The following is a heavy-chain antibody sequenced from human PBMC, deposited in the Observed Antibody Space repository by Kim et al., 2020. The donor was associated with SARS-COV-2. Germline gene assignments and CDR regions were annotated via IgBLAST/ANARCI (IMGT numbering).Heavy chain of an antibody. V-gene: IGHV3-11*06. Sequence: GGSLRLSCAASGFIFSDNYMTWNRQAPGQGLEWLSDISSSGHTSYTDSVKDRFTISRDNIKKSLYLEMNNLRVEDTAVYYCVRDRDGYHSFDSWGQGTLVTVSS. D-gene: IGHD5-12*01. CDR3: VRDRDGYHSFDS. CDR1: GFIFSDNY. CDR2: ISSSGHT. J-gene: IGHJ4*02.